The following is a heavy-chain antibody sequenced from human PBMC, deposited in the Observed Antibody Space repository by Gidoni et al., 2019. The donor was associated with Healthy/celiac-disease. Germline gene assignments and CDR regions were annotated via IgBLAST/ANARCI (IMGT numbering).Heavy chain of an antibody. J-gene: IGHJ4*02. D-gene: IGHD6-19*01. V-gene: IGHV4-59*01. CDR3: ARGNDSSGWYVYFDY. Sequence: QVQLQESGPGLVKPSETLSLTCTVSGGSIRSYYWSCIRQPPGKGLEWIGYIYYRGSTNYNPSLKSRVTISVDTSKNQFSLKLSSVTAADTAVYYCARGNDSSGWYVYFDYWGQGTLVTVSS. CDR1: GGSIRSYY. CDR2: IYYRGST.